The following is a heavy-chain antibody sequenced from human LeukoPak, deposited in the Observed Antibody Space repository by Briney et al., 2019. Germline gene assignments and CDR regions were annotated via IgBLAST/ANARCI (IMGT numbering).Heavy chain of an antibody. CDR2: INPNSGGT. J-gene: IGHJ3*02. D-gene: IGHD6-13*01. CDR3: ARGDHSSSWFWCAFDI. CDR1: GYTFTGYY. V-gene: IGHV1-2*02. Sequence: ASVKVSCKASGYTFTGYYIHWVRQAPGQGLEWMGWINPNSGGTNYPQKFQGRVTMARDTSISTAYMELSSLRSEDTAVYYCARGDHSSSWFWCAFDIWGQGTMATVSS.